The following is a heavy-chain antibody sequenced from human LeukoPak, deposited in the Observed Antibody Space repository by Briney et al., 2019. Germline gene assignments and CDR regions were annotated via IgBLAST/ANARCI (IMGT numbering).Heavy chain of an antibody. CDR1: GFTFSSYA. Sequence: GGSLRLSCAASGFTFSSYAMSWVRQVLGKGLEWVSAISGSGGSTYYADSVKGRFTISRDNSKNTLYLQMNSLRAEDTAVYYCAKGDYYDSSSPDYWGQGTLVTVSS. V-gene: IGHV3-23*01. CDR3: AKGDYYDSSSPDY. CDR2: ISGSGGST. D-gene: IGHD3-22*01. J-gene: IGHJ4*02.